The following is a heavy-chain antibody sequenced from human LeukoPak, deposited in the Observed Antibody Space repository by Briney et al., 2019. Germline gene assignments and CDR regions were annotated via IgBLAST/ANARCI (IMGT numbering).Heavy chain of an antibody. J-gene: IGHJ6*02. CDR2: FDPEDGET. Sequence: VASVKVSCKVSGYTLTELSMHWVRQAPGKGLEWMGGFDPEDGETIYAQKFQGRVTITADKSTSTAYMELSSLRSEDTAVYYCVKDLGSAITSALALDVWGQGTTVTVSS. CDR3: VKDLGSAITSALALDV. D-gene: IGHD2-15*01. CDR1: GYTLTELS. V-gene: IGHV1-24*01.